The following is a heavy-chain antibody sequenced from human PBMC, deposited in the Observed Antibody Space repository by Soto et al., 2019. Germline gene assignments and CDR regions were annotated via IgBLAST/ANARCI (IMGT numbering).Heavy chain of an antibody. Sequence: EVHLLESGGALVQPGGSLRLSCAASGFTFISSAMNWVRQAPGKGLEWVSIIGAGGANIYYADSVKGRFTISRDDSKNTVYLQMKTLRAEDTATYYCVFHFNNYQSYSWGQGTQVIVSS. CDR2: IGAGGANI. J-gene: IGHJ4*02. CDR3: VFHFNNYQSYS. D-gene: IGHD2-2*01. V-gene: IGHV3-23*01. CDR1: GFTFISSA.